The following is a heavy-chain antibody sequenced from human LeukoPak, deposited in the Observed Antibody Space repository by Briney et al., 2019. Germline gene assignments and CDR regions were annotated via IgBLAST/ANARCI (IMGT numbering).Heavy chain of an antibody. Sequence: SVKVSCKASGGTFSSYAISWVRQAHGQGLEWMGGIIPIFGTANYAQKFQGRVTITTDESTSTAYMELSSLRSEDTAVYYCARNLYSSSSLYYYYMDVWGKGTTVTVSS. V-gene: IGHV1-69*05. CDR2: IIPIFGTA. J-gene: IGHJ6*03. D-gene: IGHD6-6*01. CDR1: GGTFSSYA. CDR3: ARNLYSSSSLYYYYMDV.